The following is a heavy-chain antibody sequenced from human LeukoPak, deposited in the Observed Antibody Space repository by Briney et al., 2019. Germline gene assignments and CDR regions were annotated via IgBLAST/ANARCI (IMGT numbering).Heavy chain of an antibody. J-gene: IGHJ6*04. CDR1: GFTFSSYW. CDR2: IKQDGSEK. Sequence: GGSLRLSCAASGFTFSSYWMSWVRQAPGKGLEWVANIKQDGSEKYYVDSVKGRFTISRDNAKNSLYLQMNSLRAEDTAVYYCAGGVLRFLEWLKTDVWGKGTTVTVSS. D-gene: IGHD3-3*01. V-gene: IGHV3-7*04. CDR3: AGGVLRFLEWLKTDV.